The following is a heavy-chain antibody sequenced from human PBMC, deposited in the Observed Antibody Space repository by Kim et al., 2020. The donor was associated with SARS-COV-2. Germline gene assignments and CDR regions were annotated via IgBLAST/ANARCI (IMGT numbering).Heavy chain of an antibody. Sequence: SETLSLTCTVSGGSTSSGSYYWSWIRQPAGKGLEWIGRIYTSGRTNYNPSLKSRVTISVDTSKNQFSLKLSSVTAADTAVYYCARVGLPSQYSYGFYGMDVWGQGTTVTVSS. CDR3: ARVGLPSQYSYGFYGMDV. J-gene: IGHJ6*02. V-gene: IGHV4-61*02. CDR2: IYTSGRT. D-gene: IGHD5-18*01. CDR1: GGSTSSGSYY.